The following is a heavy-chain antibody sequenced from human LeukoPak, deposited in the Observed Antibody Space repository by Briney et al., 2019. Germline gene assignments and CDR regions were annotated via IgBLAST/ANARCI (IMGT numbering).Heavy chain of an antibody. V-gene: IGHV5-51*01. J-gene: IGHJ4*02. CDR1: GYSFTSYW. CDR3: ARLRDCSSTSCYSYYLDY. Sequence: PGESLKISCKGSGYSFTSYWIGWVRQMPGKGLEWMGIIYPGDSDTRYSPSFQGQVTISADKSISTAYLQWSSLKASDTAMYYCARLRDCSSTSCYSYYLDYWGQGTLVTVSS. D-gene: IGHD2-2*01. CDR2: IYPGDSDT.